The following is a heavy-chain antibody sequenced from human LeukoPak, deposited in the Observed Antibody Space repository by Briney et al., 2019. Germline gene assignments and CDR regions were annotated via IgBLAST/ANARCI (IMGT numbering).Heavy chain of an antibody. D-gene: IGHD2-15*01. V-gene: IGHV4-34*01. CDR1: GGSFSGYY. CDR3: LIVVVAATGGVY. Sequence: PSETLSLTCAVYGGSFSGYYWSWIRQPPGKGLEWIGEINHSGSTNYNPSLKSRVTISVDTSKNQFSLKLSSVTAADTAVYYCLIVVVAATGGVYWGQGTLVTVSS. CDR2: INHSGST. J-gene: IGHJ4*02.